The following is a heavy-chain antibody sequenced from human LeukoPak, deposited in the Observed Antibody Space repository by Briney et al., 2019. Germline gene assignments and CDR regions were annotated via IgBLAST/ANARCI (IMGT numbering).Heavy chain of an antibody. D-gene: IGHD2-15*01. CDR3: ARSARVEPGTGYYFDS. CDR1: GGSINGYF. Sequence: PSETLSLTCTVSGGSINGYFWSWMWQPAGKGLEWIGRILTNGNTDYNPSLNSRVTMSMDTSRNQFSLKLRSVSAADTAVYYCARSARVEPGTGYYFDSWGRGTLVTVSS. J-gene: IGHJ4*02. V-gene: IGHV4-4*07. CDR2: ILTNGNT.